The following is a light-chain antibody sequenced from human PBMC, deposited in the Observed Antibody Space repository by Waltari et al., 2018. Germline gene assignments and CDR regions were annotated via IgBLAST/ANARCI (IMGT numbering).Light chain of an antibody. J-gene: IGKJ1*01. V-gene: IGKV1-5*03. CDR2: KAS. CDR3: QQYYDSST. CDR1: RSISSW. Sequence: DIQMTQSPSTLSASVGYRVTITFRASRSISSWLAWYQQKPWKAPSLLIYKASSLKSGVPSRFSGSGSGTEFTLTISSLQPDDFASYYGQQYYDSSTFGQGTKLELK.